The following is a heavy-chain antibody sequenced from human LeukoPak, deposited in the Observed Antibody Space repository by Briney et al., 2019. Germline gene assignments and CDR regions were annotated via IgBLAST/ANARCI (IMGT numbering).Heavy chain of an antibody. J-gene: IGHJ6*03. D-gene: IGHD2-21*02. CDR2: IYYSGST. CDR1: GGSISNYY. Sequence: PSETLSLTCTVSGGSISNYYWSWIRQPPGKELEWIGYIYYSGSTNYNPSLKSRVTISVDTSKNQFSLKLSSVTAADTAVYYCARSAYCGGDCYPPYYYYYMDVWGKGTTVTISS. V-gene: IGHV4-59*12. CDR3: ARSAYCGGDCYPPYYYYYMDV.